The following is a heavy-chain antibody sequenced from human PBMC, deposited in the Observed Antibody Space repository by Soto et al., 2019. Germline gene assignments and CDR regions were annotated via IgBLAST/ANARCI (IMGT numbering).Heavy chain of an antibody. CDR2: IWYDGSNK. Sequence: GGSLRLSCAASGFTFSSYGMHWVRQAPGKGLEWVAVIWYDGSNKYYADSVKGRFTISRDNSKNTLYLQMNSLRAEDTAVYYCARPPIRFLEWLGFSSYMDVWGKGTTVTVSS. CDR3: ARPPIRFLEWLGFSSYMDV. D-gene: IGHD3-3*01. CDR1: GFTFSSYG. J-gene: IGHJ6*03. V-gene: IGHV3-33*01.